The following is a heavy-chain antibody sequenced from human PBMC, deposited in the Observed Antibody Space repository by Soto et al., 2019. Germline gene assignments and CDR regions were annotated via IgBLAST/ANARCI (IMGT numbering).Heavy chain of an antibody. CDR2: ISFDGKNR. CDR1: GFIFSNYG. D-gene: IGHD2-15*01. J-gene: IGHJ4*02. Sequence: QVQLVESGGGVVQPGKSLRLSCAASGFIFSNYGMHWVRQAAGKGLEWVALISFDGKNRNYADSVKGRFTIYRDNPKNTLYLEMNSLSPEDTAFYYCAKRGGVVGGSEHPFFEYWGQGTLVTVSS. CDR3: AKRGGVVGGSEHPFFEY. V-gene: IGHV3-30*18.